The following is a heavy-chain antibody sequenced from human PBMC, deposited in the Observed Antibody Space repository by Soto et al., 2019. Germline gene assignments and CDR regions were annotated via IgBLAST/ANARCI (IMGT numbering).Heavy chain of an antibody. V-gene: IGHV4-4*07. CDR2: IYTSGST. CDR1: GGSISSYY. CDR3: AREGTDYDFWSGYYTGERSMDV. Sequence: SETLSLTCTVSGGSISSYYWSWIRQPAGKGLEWIGRIYTSGSTNYNPSLKSRVTMSVDTPKNQFSLKLSSVTAADTAVYYCAREGTDYDFWSGYYTGERSMDVWGQGTTVTVSS. D-gene: IGHD3-3*01. J-gene: IGHJ6*02.